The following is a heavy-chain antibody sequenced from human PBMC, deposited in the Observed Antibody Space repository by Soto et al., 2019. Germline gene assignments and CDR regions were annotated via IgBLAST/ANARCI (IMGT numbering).Heavy chain of an antibody. CDR3: AKDVGSYYYDTSAYLYDY. CDR2: ISWNSATL. Sequence: CLGLACVCSGFSFEDFAMNWVRQVPGKGLEWVSGISWNSATLAYADSVKDRFIVSRDNAKNILYLQMNSLRAEDAALYYCAKDVGSYYYDTSAYLYDYWGQGTLVTVSS. D-gene: IGHD3-22*01. CDR1: GFSFEDFA. J-gene: IGHJ4*02. V-gene: IGHV3-9*01.